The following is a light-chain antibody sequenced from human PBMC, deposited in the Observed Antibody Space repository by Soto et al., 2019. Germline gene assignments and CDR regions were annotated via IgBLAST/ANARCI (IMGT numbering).Light chain of an antibody. CDR2: EGS. Sequence: QSALTQPASVSGSPGQSIPISCTGTSSDVGAYNLVSWYQHHPGKAPKLLIFEGSKRPSGVSNRFSGSKSGNTASLTISGLQAEDEADYHCCSYGGFSTFVIFGGGTKVTVL. J-gene: IGLJ2*01. CDR3: CSYGGFSTFVI. CDR1: SSDVGAYNL. V-gene: IGLV2-23*03.